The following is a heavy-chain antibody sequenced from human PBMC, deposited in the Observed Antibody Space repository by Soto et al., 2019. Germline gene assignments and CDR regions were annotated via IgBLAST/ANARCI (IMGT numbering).Heavy chain of an antibody. Sequence: TGGSLRLSCAASGFTFSSYAMSWVRQAPGKGLEWVSAISGSGGSTYYADSVKGRFTISRDNSKNTLYLQMNSLRAEDTAVYYCAKGTDSSSSENYYYYYGMDVWGQGTTVTVSS. CDR3: AKGTDSSSSENYYYYYGMDV. CDR1: GFTFSSYA. CDR2: ISGSGGST. J-gene: IGHJ6*02. D-gene: IGHD6-6*01. V-gene: IGHV3-23*01.